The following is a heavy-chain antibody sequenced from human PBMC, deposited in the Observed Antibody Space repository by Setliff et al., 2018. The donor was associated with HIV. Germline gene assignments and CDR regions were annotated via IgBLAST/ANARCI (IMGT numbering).Heavy chain of an antibody. CDR2: IYPGDSDT. CDR3: ARRYYYDSSGYYYPYDAFDI. Sequence: PGESLKISCKGSGYSFTSYWIGWVRQMPGKGLEWMGIIYPGDSDTRYSPSFQGQVTISADKSISTAYLQWSNLKASDTAMYYCARRYYYDSSGYYYPYDAFDIWGQGTMVT. D-gene: IGHD3-22*01. V-gene: IGHV5-51*01. CDR1: GYSFTSYW. J-gene: IGHJ3*02.